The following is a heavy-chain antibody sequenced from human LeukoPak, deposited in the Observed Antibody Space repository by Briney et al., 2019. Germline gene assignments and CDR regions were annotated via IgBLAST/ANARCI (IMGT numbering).Heavy chain of an antibody. V-gene: IGHV1-2*02. CDR2: INPNSGGT. CDR3: ARGGRITMVRGVRKGPFDY. J-gene: IGHJ4*02. D-gene: IGHD3-10*01. CDR1: GYTFTGYY. Sequence: ASVSVSCTASGYTFTGYYMHWVRQAPGQGLEWMGWINPNSGGTNYAQKFQGRVTMTRDTSISTAYMELSRLRSDDTAVYYCARGGRITMVRGVRKGPFDYWGQGTLVTVSS.